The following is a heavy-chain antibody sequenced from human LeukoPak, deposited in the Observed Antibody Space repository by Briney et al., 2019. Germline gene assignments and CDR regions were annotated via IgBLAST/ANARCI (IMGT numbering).Heavy chain of an antibody. J-gene: IGHJ4*02. CDR3: AHEDYNDFNSFDF. D-gene: IGHD3-22*01. CDR1: GDSIRSSTNY. V-gene: IGHV4-39*01. Sequence: SETLPLICTVSGDSIRSSTNYWGWIRQPPGKGLEWIGSIYHTGNTYYNSSLQSRVTLSVDTSKNQFSLKLTSVTAADTAVYYCAHEDYNDFNSFDFWGQGTLVTVSS. CDR2: IYHTGNT.